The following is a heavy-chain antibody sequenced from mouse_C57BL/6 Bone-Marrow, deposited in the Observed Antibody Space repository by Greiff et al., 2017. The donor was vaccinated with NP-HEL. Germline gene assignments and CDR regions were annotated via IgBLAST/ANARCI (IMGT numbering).Heavy chain of an antibody. CDR1: GFTFSDYY. V-gene: IGHV5-16*01. CDR2: INYDGSST. Sequence: EVQVVESEGGLVQPGSSMKLSCTASGFTFSDYYMAWVRQVPEKGLEWVANINYDGSSTYYLDSLKSRFIISRDNAKNILYLQMSGLKSEDTATYYCARGSLWGFFDYWGQGTTLTVSS. D-gene: IGHD3-1*01. CDR3: ARGSLWGFFDY. J-gene: IGHJ2*01.